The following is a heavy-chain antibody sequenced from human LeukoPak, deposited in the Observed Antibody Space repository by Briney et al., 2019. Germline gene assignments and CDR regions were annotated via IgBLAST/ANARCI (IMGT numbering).Heavy chain of an antibody. J-gene: IGHJ6*03. CDR3: ARVSGPNIVVVPAAWDYYYYMDV. V-gene: IGHV1-69*06. CDR1: GYTFTSYG. CDR2: IIPIFGTA. Sequence: SVKVSCKASGYTFTSYGISWVRQAPGQGLEWMGGIIPIFGTANYAQKFQGRVTITADKSTSTAYMELSSLRSEDTAVYYCARVSGPNIVVVPAAWDYYYYMDVWGKGTTVTVSS. D-gene: IGHD2-2*01.